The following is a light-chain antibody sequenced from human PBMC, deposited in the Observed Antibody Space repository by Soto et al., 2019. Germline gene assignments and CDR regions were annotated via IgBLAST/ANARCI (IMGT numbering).Light chain of an antibody. CDR3: QQYGSSTGT. J-gene: IGKJ1*01. V-gene: IGKV3-20*01. CDR1: QSVSSNY. Sequence: ETVLTQSPGTLSLSPGERATLSCRASQSVSSNYLAWYQQKPGQAPKVLIYGASSRATGIPDRFSGSGSGTDFTLTISRLEPEDFAVYYCQQYGSSTGTFGQGTKVDIK. CDR2: GAS.